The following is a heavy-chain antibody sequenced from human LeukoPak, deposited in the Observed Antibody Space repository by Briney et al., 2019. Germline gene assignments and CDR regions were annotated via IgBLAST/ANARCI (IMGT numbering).Heavy chain of an antibody. CDR3: ARGQLSGPFDY. D-gene: IGHD5-18*01. CDR1: GGSFSGYY. J-gene: IGHJ4*02. V-gene: IGHV4-34*01. CDR2: INHSGST. Sequence: PSETLSLTCAVYGGSFSGYYWSWIRQPPGKGLEWIGEINHSGSTNYSPSLKSRVTISVDTSKNQFSLKLSSVTAADTAVYYCARGQLSGPFDYWGQGTLVTVSS.